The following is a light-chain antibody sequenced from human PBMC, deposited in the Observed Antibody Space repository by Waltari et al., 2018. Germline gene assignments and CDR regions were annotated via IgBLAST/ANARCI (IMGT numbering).Light chain of an antibody. CDR1: SMHVGGQTF. CDR2: DVS. Sequence: QSALTQLAPVSGSPGQSITISCPGTSMHVGGQTFVSWYQQHPGKVPKLLIFDVSDRPSGVSNRFSGSKSGNTASLTISGLQAEDESHYYCCSFASRSTWVFGGGTKLTVL. V-gene: IGLV2-14*03. CDR3: CSFASRSTWV. J-gene: IGLJ3*02.